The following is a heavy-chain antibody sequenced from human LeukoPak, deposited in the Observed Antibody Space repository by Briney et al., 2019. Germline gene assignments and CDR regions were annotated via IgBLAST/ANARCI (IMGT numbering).Heavy chain of an antibody. CDR1: GGSFSGYY. V-gene: IGHV4-34*01. CDR2: INHSGST. J-gene: IGHJ4*02. CDR3: SRGPGIAAAGPFDY. D-gene: IGHD6-13*01. Sequence: SETLSLTCAVYGGSFSGYYWSWIRQPPGKGLEWIGEINHSGSTNYNPSLKSRVTISVDTSKNQFSLKLSSVTAADTAVYYCSRGPGIAAAGPFDYWGQGTLVTVSS.